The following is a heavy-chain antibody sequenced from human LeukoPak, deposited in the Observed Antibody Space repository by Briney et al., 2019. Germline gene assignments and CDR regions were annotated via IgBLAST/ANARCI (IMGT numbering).Heavy chain of an antibody. CDR1: GYTFTGYY. V-gene: IGHV1-2*02. J-gene: IGHJ3*02. Sequence: ATVKVSCKASGYTFTGYYMHWVRQAPGQGLEWMGWINPNNGGTNYAQKFQGRVTMTGDTSISTAYMELSRLRSDDTAVYYCAREADIVVVVAARRLRFGAFDIWGQGTMVTVSS. CDR3: AREADIVVVVAARRLRFGAFDI. CDR2: INPNNGGT. D-gene: IGHD2-15*01.